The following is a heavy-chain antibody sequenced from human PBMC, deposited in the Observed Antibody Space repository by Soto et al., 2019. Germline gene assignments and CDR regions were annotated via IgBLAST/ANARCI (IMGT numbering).Heavy chain of an antibody. V-gene: IGHV3-23*01. CDR2: ISGSGGST. Sequence: PGGSLRLSCAASGFTFSSYAMSWVRQAPGKGLEWVSAISGSGGSTYYADSVKGRFTISRDNSKNTLYLQMNSLRAEDTAVYYCAKVLNHYGDYYLDYYYGMDVWGQGTTVTVSS. J-gene: IGHJ6*02. D-gene: IGHD4-17*01. CDR1: GFTFSSYA. CDR3: AKVLNHYGDYYLDYYYGMDV.